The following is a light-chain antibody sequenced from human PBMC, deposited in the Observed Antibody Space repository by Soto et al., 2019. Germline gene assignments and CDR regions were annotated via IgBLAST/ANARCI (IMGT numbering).Light chain of an antibody. Sequence: QSALTQPASVSGSPGQSITISCTGTISDVGGHGYVSWYQQHPGKAPKLMIYEVTYRPSGVSDRFSGSKSGNTASLTISGLQAEDEADYFCGSYTSATTWVFGGGTKLTVL. J-gene: IGLJ3*02. CDR1: ISDVGGHGY. CDR2: EVT. V-gene: IGLV2-14*01. CDR3: GSYTSATTWV.